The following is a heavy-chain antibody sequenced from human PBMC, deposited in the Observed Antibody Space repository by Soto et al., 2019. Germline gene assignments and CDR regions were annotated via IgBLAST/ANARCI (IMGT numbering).Heavy chain of an antibody. J-gene: IGHJ5*02. CDR2: IYYSGST. CDR3: ARLLFGAANWFDP. CDR1: GGSFSDYY. Sequence: SETLSLTCAVYGGSFSDYYWSLIRQPPGKGLEWIGYIYYSGSTNYNPSLKSRVTISVDTSKNQFSLKLSSVTAADTAVYYCARLLFGAANWFDPWGQGTLVTVSS. D-gene: IGHD3-10*01. V-gene: IGHV4-59*01.